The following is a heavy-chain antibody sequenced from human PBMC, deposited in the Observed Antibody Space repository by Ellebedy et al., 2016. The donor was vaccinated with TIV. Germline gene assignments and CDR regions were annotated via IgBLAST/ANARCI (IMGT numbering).Heavy chain of an antibody. CDR2: IWNDGSNK. CDR3: ARGGSTGWRQTYFDY. D-gene: IGHD5-24*01. Sequence: GESLKISCAASGFAFSSYGMPWVRQAPGKGLEWVAVIWNDGSNKYYADSVKGRFTISIDNSKNTLYLQMNSLSAEDTAVYYCARGGSTGWRQTYFDYWGQGTLVTVSS. V-gene: IGHV3-33*01. CDR1: GFAFSSYG. J-gene: IGHJ4*02.